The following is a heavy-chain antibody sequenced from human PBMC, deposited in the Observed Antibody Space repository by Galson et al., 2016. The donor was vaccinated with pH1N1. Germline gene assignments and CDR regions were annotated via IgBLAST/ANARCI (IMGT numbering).Heavy chain of an antibody. CDR1: GVSISSGSYY. V-gene: IGHV4-61*02. Sequence: LSLTCTVSGVSISSGSYYWSWIRQPAGKGLEWIGRIYSSGIAHYNSSLKGRVTISLDTSKMQFSLRLNSVTAADAAIYYCALAGCYNYGCLDSWGQGTLVTVSS. CDR2: IYSSGIA. J-gene: IGHJ4*02. CDR3: ALAGCYNYGCLDS. D-gene: IGHD5-24*01.